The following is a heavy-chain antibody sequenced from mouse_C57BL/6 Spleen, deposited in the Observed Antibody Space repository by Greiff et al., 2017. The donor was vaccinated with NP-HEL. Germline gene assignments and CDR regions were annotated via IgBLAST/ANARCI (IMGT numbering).Heavy chain of an antibody. Sequence: EVQLVESGGGLVQPKGSLKLSCAASGFSFNTYAMNWVRQAPGKGLEWVARIRSKSNNYATYYADSVKDRFTISRDDSESMLYLQMNNLKTEDTAMYYCVRQDYGSSYGVAYWGQGTLVTVSA. V-gene: IGHV10-1*01. J-gene: IGHJ3*01. CDR2: IRSKSNNYAT. D-gene: IGHD1-1*01. CDR3: VRQDYGSSYGVAY. CDR1: GFSFNTYA.